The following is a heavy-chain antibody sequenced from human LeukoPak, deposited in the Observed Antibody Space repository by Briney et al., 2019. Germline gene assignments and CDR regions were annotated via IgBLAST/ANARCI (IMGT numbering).Heavy chain of an antibody. CDR2: ISSSSDYT. CDR3: ARDPPGDGGVTLDC. D-gene: IGHD2-8*02. J-gene: IGHJ4*02. V-gene: IGHV3-11*05. Sequence: PGGSLSLFCAASGFTFSDYYMNWIRQARGKGLEWISYISSSSDYTTYAVCVKGRFTLPREYSKNSLSLQMHSLRAEDSAVYFWARDPPGDGGVTLDCGGEGSLVSVSS. CDR1: GFTFSDYY.